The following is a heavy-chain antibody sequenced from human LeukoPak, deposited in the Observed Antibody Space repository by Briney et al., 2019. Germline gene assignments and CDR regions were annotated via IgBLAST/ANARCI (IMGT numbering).Heavy chain of an antibody. CDR2: IKQDGSEK. J-gene: IGHJ4*02. CDR3: ARGGSYYYDSSGYYWFDY. Sequence: GGSLRLSCAASGFTFSSYWMSWVRQAPGKGLEGVANIKQDGSEKYYVDSVKGRFTISRDNAKNSLYLQMNSLRAEDTAVYYCARGGSYYYDSSGYYWFDYWGQGTLVTVSS. D-gene: IGHD3-22*01. V-gene: IGHV3-7*01. CDR1: GFTFSSYW.